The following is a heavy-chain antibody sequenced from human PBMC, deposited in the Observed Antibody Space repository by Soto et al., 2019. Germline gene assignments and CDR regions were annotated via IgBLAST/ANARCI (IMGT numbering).Heavy chain of an antibody. V-gene: IGHV4-31*03. CDR2: IYYSGST. J-gene: IGHJ6*02. Sequence: QVQLQESGPGLVKPSQTLSLTCTVSGGSINSGGFYWSWIRQHPGKGLEWIGYIYYSGSTYYNPSLKRXXTXSXXTSKNQFSLKLSSVTAADTAVYYCARTRPYYGMDVWGQGTTVTVSS. CDR3: ARTRPYYGMDV. D-gene: IGHD6-6*01. CDR1: GGSINSGGFY.